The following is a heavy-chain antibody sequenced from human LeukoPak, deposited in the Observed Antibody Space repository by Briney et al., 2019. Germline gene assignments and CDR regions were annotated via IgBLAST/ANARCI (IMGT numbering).Heavy chain of an antibody. Sequence: GGSLRLSCTASGFTFSTYGMHWVRQAPGKGLEWVAVMSYDGGDKYYADSVKGRLTISRDNSKNTLYLQMNSLRAEDTAVYYCARVTSSSFAFDYWGQGTLVTVSS. CDR1: GFTFSTYG. D-gene: IGHD6-6*01. CDR3: ARVTSSSFAFDY. CDR2: MSYDGGDK. J-gene: IGHJ4*02. V-gene: IGHV3-30*03.